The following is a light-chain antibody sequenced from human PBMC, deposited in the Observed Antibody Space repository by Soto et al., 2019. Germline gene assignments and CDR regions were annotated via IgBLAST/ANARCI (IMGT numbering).Light chain of an antibody. J-gene: IGKJ1*01. Sequence: DIQMTQSPSTLSASVGDRVTITCRASQSISNRLAWYQQKPGKAPKLLIYDASSLESGVPSRFSGSGSGTEFTLTISSLQPDDFATYYCQQYNSYSGTFGQGTKVDIK. V-gene: IGKV1-5*01. CDR3: QQYNSYSGT. CDR1: QSISNR. CDR2: DAS.